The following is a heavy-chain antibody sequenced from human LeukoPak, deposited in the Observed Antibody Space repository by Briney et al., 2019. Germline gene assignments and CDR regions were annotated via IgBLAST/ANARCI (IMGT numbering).Heavy chain of an antibody. J-gene: IGHJ3*02. V-gene: IGHV3-33*06. CDR3: AKVGEGGAAHFPFDI. Sequence: PGGSLRLSCTASGFSFSGHWMHWARQLPGKGLEWVAVIWYDGSNKYYADSVKGRFTISRDNSKNTLYLQMNSLRAEDTAVYYCAKVGEGGAAHFPFDIWGQGTMVTVSS. CDR2: IWYDGSNK. D-gene: IGHD3-16*01. CDR1: GFSFSGHW.